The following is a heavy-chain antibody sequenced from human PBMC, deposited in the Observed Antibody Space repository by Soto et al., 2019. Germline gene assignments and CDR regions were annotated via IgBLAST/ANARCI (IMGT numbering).Heavy chain of an antibody. D-gene: IGHD3-22*01. CDR1: GYSFTSYW. V-gene: IGHV5-51*01. CDR2: IYPGDSDT. Sequence: GESLKISCKGSGYSFTSYWIGWVGQMPGKGLEWMGIIYPGDSDTRYSPSFQGQVTISADKSISTAYLQWSSLKASDTAMYYCARHRGGGYYYDSSGLGAFDIWGQGTMVTVSS. J-gene: IGHJ3*02. CDR3: ARHRGGGYYYDSSGLGAFDI.